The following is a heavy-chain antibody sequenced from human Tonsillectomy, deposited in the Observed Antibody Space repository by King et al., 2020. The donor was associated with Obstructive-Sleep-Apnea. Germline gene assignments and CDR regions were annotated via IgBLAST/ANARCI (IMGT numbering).Heavy chain of an antibody. CDR2: IYHSGST. V-gene: IGHV4-38-2*02. CDR1: GYSISSGYL. Sequence: QLQESGPGLVKPSETLSLTCTVSGYSISSGYLWGWIRQPPGKGLEWIGSIYHSGSTYYNPSLKSRVTISVDTSKNKVSLKLSSVTAADTAVYYCARVFNYGGIQGAFHIWGQGTMVTVSS. D-gene: IGHD4-23*01. J-gene: IGHJ3*02. CDR3: ARVFNYGGIQGAFHI.